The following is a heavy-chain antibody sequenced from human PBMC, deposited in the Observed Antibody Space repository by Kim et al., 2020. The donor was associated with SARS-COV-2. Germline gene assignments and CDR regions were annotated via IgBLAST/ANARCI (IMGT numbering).Heavy chain of an antibody. V-gene: IGHV4-59*01. D-gene: IGHD3-9*01. CDR1: RDSFGTYY. Sequence: SETLSLTCTVSRDSFGTYYWSWIRQSPGQGLEWIGYVFSTGNSRYNPNLSSRVAMSIEASRRQLSLSLTSVTAADTAVYFCARGKFRRYFPDPWGQGIL. CDR3: ARGKFRRYFPDP. CDR2: VFSTGNS. J-gene: IGHJ5*02.